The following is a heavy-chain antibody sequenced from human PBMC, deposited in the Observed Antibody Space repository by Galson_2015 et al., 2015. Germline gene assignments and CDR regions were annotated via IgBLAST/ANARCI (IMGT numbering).Heavy chain of an antibody. D-gene: IGHD3-16*01. Sequence: SLRLSCAASGFTFEDYRLHWVRQAPGRGLEWVSLIDKKGEKVFYGDSVEGRFAISRDNRRRSLYLQMNSLRADDSAMYYCATDVPFTGGGALNIWGQGTMVTVSS. CDR2: IDKKGEKV. V-gene: IGHV3-43*01. CDR3: ATDVPFTGGGALNI. J-gene: IGHJ3*02. CDR1: GFTFEDYR.